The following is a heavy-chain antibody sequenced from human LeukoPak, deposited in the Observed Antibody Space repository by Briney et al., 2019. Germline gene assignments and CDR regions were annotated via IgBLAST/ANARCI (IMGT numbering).Heavy chain of an antibody. D-gene: IGHD2-8*02. CDR3: ARGLVLTYYYFES. CDR1: GFTVSSNY. J-gene: IGHJ4*02. Sequence: PGGSLRLSCAASGFTVSSNYMTWVRQAPGKGLEWVSVILGGGGTYYADSMKGRFTISRDNSKNTLYLQMNSLRAEDTAVYYCARGLVLTYYYFESWGQGTLVTVSS. CDR2: ILGGGGT. V-gene: IGHV3-66*01.